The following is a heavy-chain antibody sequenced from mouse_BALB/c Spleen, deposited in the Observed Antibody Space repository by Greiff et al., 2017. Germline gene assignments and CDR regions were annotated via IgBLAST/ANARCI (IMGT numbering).Heavy chain of an antibody. CDR1: GYTFTDYE. V-gene: IGHV1-15*01. D-gene: IGHD1-1*01. J-gene: IGHJ2*01. CDR2: IDPETGGT. CDR3: TRRVITTVVTFDY. Sequence: QVQLKQSGAELVRPGASVTLSCKASGYTFTDYEMHWVKQTPVHGLEWIGAIDPETGGTAYNQKFKGKATLTADKSSSTAYMELRSLTSEDSAVYYCTRRVITTVVTFDYWGQGTTLTVSS.